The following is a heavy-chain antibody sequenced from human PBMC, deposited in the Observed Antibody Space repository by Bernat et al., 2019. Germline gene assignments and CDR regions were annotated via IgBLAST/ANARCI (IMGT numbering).Heavy chain of an antibody. CDR1: GGSISSSSYY. CDR3: ARQGGETFDTAMANFDY. CDR2: IYYSGST. Sequence: QLQLQESGPGLVKPSETLSLTCTVSGGSISSSSYYWGWIRQPSGKGLEWIGSIYYSGSTYYNPSLKSRVTISVDTSKNQFSQKLSSVTAADTAVYYCARQGGETFDTAMANFDYWGQGTLVTVSS. V-gene: IGHV4-39*01. J-gene: IGHJ4*02. D-gene: IGHD5-18*01.